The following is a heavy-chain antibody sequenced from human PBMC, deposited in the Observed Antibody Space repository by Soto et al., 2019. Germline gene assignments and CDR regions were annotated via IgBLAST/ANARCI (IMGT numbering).Heavy chain of an antibody. CDR1: GGSFYGYY. CDR2: IHHSGTA. Sequence: SQTLSLTCAPYGGSFYGYYWSSIRQSPGKGLEWIGEIHHSGTAYYNPSLKSRVIISIDTSKNQFSLKLDSVTAADRAVYYCARHRERSYSGSDWTAPDYWGQGTMVTVSS. V-gene: IGHV4-34*01. D-gene: IGHD5-12*01. J-gene: IGHJ4*02. CDR3: ARHRERSYSGSDWTAPDY.